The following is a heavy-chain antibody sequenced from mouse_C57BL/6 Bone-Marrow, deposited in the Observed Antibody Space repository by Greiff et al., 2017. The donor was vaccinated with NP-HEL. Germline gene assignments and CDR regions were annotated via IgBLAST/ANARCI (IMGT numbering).Heavy chain of an antibody. D-gene: IGHD1-1*01. CDR3: ARRGFNYYGSSYYFDY. J-gene: IGHJ2*01. V-gene: IGHV1-20*01. CDR2: INPYNGDT. Sequence: VQLKESGPELVKPGDSVKISCKASGYSFTGYFMNWVMQSHGKSLEWIGRINPYNGDTFYNQKFKGKATLTVDKSSSTAHMELRSLTSEDSAVYYCARRGFNYYGSSYYFDYWGQGTTLTVSS. CDR1: GYSFTGYF.